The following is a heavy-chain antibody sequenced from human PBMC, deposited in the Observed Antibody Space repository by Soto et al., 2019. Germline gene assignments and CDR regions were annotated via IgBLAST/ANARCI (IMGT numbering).Heavy chain of an antibody. J-gene: IGHJ6*03. CDR2: IYYSGST. D-gene: IGHD6-13*01. CDR3: ARSRQGDSSSWYSGYYYYYYMDV. Sequence: SETLSLTCTVSGGSISSYYWSWIRQPPGKGLEWIGYIYYSGSTNYNPSLKSRVTISVDTSKNQFSLKLSSVTAADTAVYYCARSRQGDSSSWYSGYYYYYYMDVWGKGTTVTVSS. CDR1: GGSISSYY. V-gene: IGHV4-59*01.